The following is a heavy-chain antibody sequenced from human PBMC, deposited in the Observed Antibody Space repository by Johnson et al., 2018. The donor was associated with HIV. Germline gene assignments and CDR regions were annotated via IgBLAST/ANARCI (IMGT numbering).Heavy chain of an antibody. CDR2: ISSSGSTI. Sequence: QVQLVESGGGLVKPGGSLRLSCAGSGFTFSDHYMSWVRQAPGKGLEWVSYISSSGSTIYYADSVKGRFTISRDNSKNTLYLQMNSLRAEDSAVYYCAASWYGVSRPNAFDIWGQGTMVTVSS. D-gene: IGHD2-2*01. CDR3: AASWYGVSRPNAFDI. J-gene: IGHJ3*02. CDR1: GFTFSDHY. V-gene: IGHV3-11*04.